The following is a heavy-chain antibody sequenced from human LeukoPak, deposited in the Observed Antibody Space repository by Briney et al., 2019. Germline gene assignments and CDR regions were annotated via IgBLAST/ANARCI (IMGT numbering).Heavy chain of an antibody. V-gene: IGHV4-4*07. CDR3: ARDPGE. D-gene: IGHD7-27*01. CDR1: GGSISSYY. Sequence: SETLSLTCTASGGSISSYYWSWIRQPAGKGLEWIGRIYSSGSTNYNSSLKSRVSMSVDTSKNQFSLRLSSVTAADTAVYFCARDPGEWGQGTLVTVSS. J-gene: IGHJ4*02. CDR2: IYSSGST.